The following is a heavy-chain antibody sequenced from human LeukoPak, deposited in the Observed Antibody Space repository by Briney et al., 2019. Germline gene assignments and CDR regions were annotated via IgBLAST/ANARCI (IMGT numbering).Heavy chain of an antibody. CDR2: ISGSGGST. Sequence: PGGSLRLSCAASGFTFSSYAMSWVRQAPGKGLEWVSAISGSGGSTYYADSVKGRFTISRDNSKNTLYLQMNSLRAEDTAVYYCAKETSTTTQNRKRNLYYYYGMDVWGQGTTVTVSS. CDR3: AKETSTTTQNRKRNLYYYYGMDV. D-gene: IGHD2-2*01. CDR1: GFTFSSYA. V-gene: IGHV3-23*01. J-gene: IGHJ6*02.